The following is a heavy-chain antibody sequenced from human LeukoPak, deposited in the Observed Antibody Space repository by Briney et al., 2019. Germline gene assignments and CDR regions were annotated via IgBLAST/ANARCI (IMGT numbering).Heavy chain of an antibody. Sequence: GGSLRLSCAASKFTFSSYWMSWVRQAPGKGLEWVANIKQDGSVQFYMDSLKGRFSVSRDNTKNSLYLQMNGLRVEDTAVYYCTRLQIAVAGPNWFDPWGQGTLVTVSS. V-gene: IGHV3-7*01. CDR3: TRLQIAVAGPNWFDP. CDR2: IKQDGSVQ. D-gene: IGHD6-19*01. J-gene: IGHJ5*02. CDR1: KFTFSSYW.